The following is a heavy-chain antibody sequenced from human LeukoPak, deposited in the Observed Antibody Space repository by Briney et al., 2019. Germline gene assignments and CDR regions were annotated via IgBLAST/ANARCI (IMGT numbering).Heavy chain of an antibody. V-gene: IGHV3-23*01. D-gene: IGHD4-17*01. CDR1: GFTFSSYT. J-gene: IGHJ4*02. CDR3: AKERQTGDYFTSDY. CDR2: INSRGSRT. Sequence: QPGGSLRLSCAASGFTFSSYTMSWVRQAPGEGLDWLSAINSRGSRTYYAGSVKDRFTISRDNSENTLYLQMNSLTVDDTAVYFCAKERQTGDYFTSDYWGQGTLVTVSS.